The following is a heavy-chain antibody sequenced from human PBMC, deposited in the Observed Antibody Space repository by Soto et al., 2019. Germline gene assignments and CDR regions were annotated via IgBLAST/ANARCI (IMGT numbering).Heavy chain of an antibody. CDR2: ISPYSGNT. CDR1: GYIFVNYG. J-gene: IGHJ6*02. V-gene: IGHV1-18*01. CDR3: AKGEATGYQYLGMDV. Sequence: ASVKVSCKASGYIFVNYGIAWVRQAPGQGLEWMGWISPYSGNTHYASKVQGRLTMTTDTSTSTAYMDLGSLTSDDTALYYCAKGEATGYQYLGMDVWGQGTTVTVSS. D-gene: IGHD3-16*01.